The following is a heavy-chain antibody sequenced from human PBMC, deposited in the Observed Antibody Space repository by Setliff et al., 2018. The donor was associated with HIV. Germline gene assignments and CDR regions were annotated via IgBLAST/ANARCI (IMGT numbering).Heavy chain of an antibody. CDR1: GFTFSTYA. Sequence: LRLSCTASGFTFSTYAINWVRQAPGKGLGWVAVISTDGGTKYYADSVKGRFTISRDNFMNTLYLQMSGLNVEDTALYYCARENYYNSGTLGAFDIWGQGTTVTVSS. CDR3: ARENYYNSGTLGAFDI. V-gene: IGHV3-30*14. J-gene: IGHJ3*02. CDR2: ISTDGGTK. D-gene: IGHD3-10*01.